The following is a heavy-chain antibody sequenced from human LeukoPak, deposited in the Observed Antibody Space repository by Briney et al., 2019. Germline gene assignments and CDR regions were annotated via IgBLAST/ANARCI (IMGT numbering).Heavy chain of an antibody. CDR3: ARHASVSGNWPRPLDS. CDR1: GGSISSSSYY. CDR2: IYYSGST. V-gene: IGHV4-39*01. J-gene: IGHJ4*02. D-gene: IGHD6-19*01. Sequence: SETLSLTCTVSGGSISSSSYYWGWIRQPPGKGLEWIGNIYYSGSTYYNPSLKSRGTISVDTSKNQFSLKLTSVTAADTAVYYCARHASVSGNWPRPLDSWGQGSLVTVSS.